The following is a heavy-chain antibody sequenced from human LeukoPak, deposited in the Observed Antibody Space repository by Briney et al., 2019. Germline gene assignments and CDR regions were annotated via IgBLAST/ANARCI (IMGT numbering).Heavy chain of an antibody. D-gene: IGHD3-22*01. CDR3: AKRGVVIRVILVGLHKEAYYFDS. CDR2: ISDSGGST. CDR1: GITLSNYG. Sequence: GGSLTLSCAVSGITLSNYGMSWVRQAPGKGLEWVAGISDSGGSTNYADSVKGRFTISRDNPKNTLYLQMNSLRAEDTAVYFCAKRGVVIRVILVGLHKEAYYFDSWGQGALVTVSS. J-gene: IGHJ4*02. V-gene: IGHV3-23*01.